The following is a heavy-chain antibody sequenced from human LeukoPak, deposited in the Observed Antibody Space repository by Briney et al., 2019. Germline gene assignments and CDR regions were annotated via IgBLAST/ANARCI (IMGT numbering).Heavy chain of an antibody. CDR1: GCTFSSYG. CDR2: VIGFLCTA. J-gene: IGHJ4*02. V-gene: IGHV1-69*05. Sequence: AAVKVSCQASGCTFSSYGIRWVGRAPGQGLELMGGVIGFLCTANYAQKFQGRVTITTDESTSIAYMDLISLRFEDTAVYYCARHGRYYYDSSGYGNFDYWGQGTLVTVSS. D-gene: IGHD3-22*01. CDR3: ARHGRYYYDSSGYGNFDY.